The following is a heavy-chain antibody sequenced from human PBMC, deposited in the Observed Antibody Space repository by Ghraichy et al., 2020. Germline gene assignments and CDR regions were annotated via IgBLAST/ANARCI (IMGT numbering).Heavy chain of an antibody. CDR1: GFTFSAYW. D-gene: IGHD7-27*01. J-gene: IGHJ4*02. Sequence: GGSLRLSCVVSGFTFSAYWMHWVRQTPGKGLEWVSRIRGDGTRTGYADSVRGRLTISRDNARNTLFLEMNSLRVEDTAVYYCARDYWGPDYWGQGTLVTVSS. V-gene: IGHV3-74*01. CDR3: ARDYWGPDY. CDR2: IRGDGTRT.